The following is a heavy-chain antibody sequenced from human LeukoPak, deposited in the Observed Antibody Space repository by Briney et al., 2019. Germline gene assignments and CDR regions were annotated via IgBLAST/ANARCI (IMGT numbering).Heavy chain of an antibody. V-gene: IGHV1-2*06. J-gene: IGHJ4*02. CDR3: ARSLGANDY. D-gene: IGHD1-26*01. CDR2: INPNSGGT. CDR1: GGTFSSYG. Sequence: ASVKVSCKASGGTFSSYGISWVRQAPGQGLEWMGRINPNSGGTNYAQKFQGRVTMTRDTSISTAYMELSRLRSDDTAVYYCARSLGANDYWGQGTLVTVSS.